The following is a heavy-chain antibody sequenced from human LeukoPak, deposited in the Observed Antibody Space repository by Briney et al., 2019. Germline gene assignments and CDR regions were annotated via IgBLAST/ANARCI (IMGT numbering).Heavy chain of an antibody. CDR1: GYTFTSYD. D-gene: IGHD6-19*01. Sequence: GASVKVSCKASGYTFTSYDINWVRQATGQGLEWMGWMNPNSGNTGYAQKFQGRVTITRNTSISTAYMGLSSLRSEDTAVYYCARGHQWLVPHDFDYWGQGTLVTVSS. CDR2: MNPNSGNT. V-gene: IGHV1-8*03. J-gene: IGHJ4*02. CDR3: ARGHQWLVPHDFDY.